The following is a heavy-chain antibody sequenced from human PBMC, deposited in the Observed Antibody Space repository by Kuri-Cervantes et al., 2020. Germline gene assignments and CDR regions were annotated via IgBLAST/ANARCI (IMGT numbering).Heavy chain of an antibody. Sequence: GESLKISCAASGFTFSSYAMHWVRQAPGKGLEWVAVISYDGSNKYYADSVKGRFTISRDNSKNTLYLQMNSLRAEDTAVYYCAKDKTYYDFWSGYYRDDAFDIWGQGTMVTVSS. V-gene: IGHV3-30*04. J-gene: IGHJ3*02. D-gene: IGHD3-3*01. CDR1: GFTFSSYA. CDR2: ISYDGSNK. CDR3: AKDKTYYDFWSGYYRDDAFDI.